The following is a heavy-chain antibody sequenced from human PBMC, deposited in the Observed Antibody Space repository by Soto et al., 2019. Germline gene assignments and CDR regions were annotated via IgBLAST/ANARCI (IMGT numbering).Heavy chain of an antibody. V-gene: IGHV4-30-4*01. CDR3: ARLFPRVVPAAIYFDY. Sequence: TLSLTCTVSGGSISSGDYYWCWIRQPPGKGLEWIGYIYYSGSTYYNPSLKSRVTISVDTSKNQFSLKLSSVTAADTAVYYCARLFPRVVPAAIYFDYWGQGTLVTVSS. CDR2: IYYSGST. CDR1: GGSISSGDYY. J-gene: IGHJ4*02. D-gene: IGHD2-2*01.